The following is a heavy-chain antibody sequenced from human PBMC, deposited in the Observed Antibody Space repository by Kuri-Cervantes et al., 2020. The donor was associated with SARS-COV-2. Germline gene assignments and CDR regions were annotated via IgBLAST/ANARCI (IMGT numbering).Heavy chain of an antibody. CDR2: SHYTGST. D-gene: IGHD1-1*01. Sequence: SESLSLTCSVSGGSISSYYWSWIRQPPGRGPEWIGYSHYTGSTNQNPSLNSRVTISVDMSKSQFFLRLTSVTAADTAKYYCARGKRKVLQRGAFDIWGQGMMVTVSS. CDR1: GGSISSYY. CDR3: ARGKRKVLQRGAFDI. J-gene: IGHJ3*02. V-gene: IGHV4-59*01.